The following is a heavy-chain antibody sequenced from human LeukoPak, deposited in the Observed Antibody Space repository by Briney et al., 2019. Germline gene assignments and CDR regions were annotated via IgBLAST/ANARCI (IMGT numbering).Heavy chain of an antibody. J-gene: IGHJ5*02. CDR3: TGVLGAVAFDWFDP. CDR1: GDSVSRDTAT. D-gene: IGHD6-19*01. CDR2: TYYRSKWYN. V-gene: IGHV6-1*01. Sequence: SQTLSLTCAISGDSVSRDTATWNWIRQSPSRGLEWLGRTYYRSKWYNDYAESVKRRITINPDTSKNQFSLRLNSVTPEDTAVYYCTGVLGAVAFDWFDPWGQGTLVTVSS.